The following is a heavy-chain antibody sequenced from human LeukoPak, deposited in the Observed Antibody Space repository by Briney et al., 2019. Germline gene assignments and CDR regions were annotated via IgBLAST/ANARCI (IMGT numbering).Heavy chain of an antibody. CDR1: GYTFTSYG. CDR3: ARDYGSGNGDY. D-gene: IGHD3-10*01. CDR2: ISAYNGNT. Sequence: ASVKVSCKASGYTFTSYGISWVRQAPGQGLEWMGWISAYNGNTNYAQKFQGRVTITADESTSTAYMELSSLRSEDTAVYYCARDYGSGNGDYWGQGTLVTVSS. J-gene: IGHJ4*02. V-gene: IGHV1-18*01.